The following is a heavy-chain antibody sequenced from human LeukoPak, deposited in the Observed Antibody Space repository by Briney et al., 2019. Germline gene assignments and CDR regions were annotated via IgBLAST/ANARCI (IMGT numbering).Heavy chain of an antibody. Sequence: GASVKVSCKASGYTFTSYYMRWVRQAPGQGLEWMGIINPSGGSTSYAQKFQGRVTMTRDTSTSTVYMELSSLRSEDTAVYYCARGPRITMIVVVITPLDYWGQGTLVTVSS. CDR2: INPSGGST. CDR3: ARGPRITMIVVVITPLDY. J-gene: IGHJ4*02. V-gene: IGHV1-46*03. CDR1: GYTFTSYY. D-gene: IGHD3-22*01.